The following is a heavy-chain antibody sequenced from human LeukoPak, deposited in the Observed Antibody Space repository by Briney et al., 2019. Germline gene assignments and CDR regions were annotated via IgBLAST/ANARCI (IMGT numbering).Heavy chain of an antibody. Sequence: KPSETLSLTCSVSGGSISSYYWGWIRQPPGKGLEWIGYIYYSGSTNYNPSLKSRVTISVDTSKNQFSLKLSSVTAADTAVYYCARLDIVVVPAATKDYYYYYVDVWGKGTTVTVSS. D-gene: IGHD2-2*03. CDR2: IYYSGST. V-gene: IGHV4-59*01. CDR1: GGSISSYY. J-gene: IGHJ6*03. CDR3: ARLDIVVVPAATKDYYYYYVDV.